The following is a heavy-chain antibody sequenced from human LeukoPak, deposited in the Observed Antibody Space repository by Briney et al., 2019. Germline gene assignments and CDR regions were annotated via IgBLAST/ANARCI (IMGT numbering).Heavy chain of an antibody. V-gene: IGHV3-23*01. D-gene: IGHD5-18*01. J-gene: IGHJ4*02. Sequence: PGGSLRLSCAASGFTFSNYAMSWVRQAPGKGLEWVSTISVSGGSADYADSVKGRFTISRDNSKNTLYLQMNSLRAEDTAVYYCANCRGYSYIDVDYWGQGTLVTVSS. CDR2: ISVSGGSA. CDR3: ANCRGYSYIDVDY. CDR1: GFTFSNYA.